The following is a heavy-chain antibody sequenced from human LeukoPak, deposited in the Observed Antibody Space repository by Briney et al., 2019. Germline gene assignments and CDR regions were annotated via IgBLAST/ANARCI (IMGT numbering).Heavy chain of an antibody. CDR1: GGSLSSGSYY. J-gene: IGHJ3*02. V-gene: IGHV4-61*01. D-gene: IGHD5-18*01. Sequence: SETLSLTCTVSGGSLSSGSYYWSWIRQPPGKGLEWIGYIYYSGSTNYNPSLKSPVTISLDKSKNQFSLKLRSVTAADTAMYYCARRGYNYGLHGAGAFDIWGQGTMVTVSS. CDR2: IYYSGST. CDR3: ARRGYNYGLHGAGAFDI.